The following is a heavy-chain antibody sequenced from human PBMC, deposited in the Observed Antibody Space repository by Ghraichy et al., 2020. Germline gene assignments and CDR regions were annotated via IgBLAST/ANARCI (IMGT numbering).Heavy chain of an antibody. Sequence: GALRLSCAASGFTFSGSAMHWVRQASGKGLEWVGRIRSKANSYATAYAASVKGRFTISRDDSKNTAYLQMNSLKTEDTAVYYCTRLRVGGNPWAYGMDVWGQGTTVTVSS. J-gene: IGHJ6*02. D-gene: IGHD4-23*01. CDR2: IRSKANSYAT. V-gene: IGHV3-73*01. CDR3: TRLRVGGNPWAYGMDV. CDR1: GFTFSGSA.